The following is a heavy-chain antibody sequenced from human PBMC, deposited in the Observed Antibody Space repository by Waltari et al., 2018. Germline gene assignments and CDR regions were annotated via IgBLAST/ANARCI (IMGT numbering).Heavy chain of an antibody. CDR1: GYNFISYG. D-gene: IGHD1-7*01. CDR2: ISAYNGNT. Sequence: QVQLVQYGAEVKKTGASVKVSCTASGYNFISYGISWVRQAPGQGLEWMGWISAYNGNTNYAQKLQGRVTMTTDTSTSTAYMELRSLRSDDTAVYYCARTPPNWNYWFDPWGRGTLVTVSS. V-gene: IGHV1-18*01. CDR3: ARTPPNWNYWFDP. J-gene: IGHJ5*02.